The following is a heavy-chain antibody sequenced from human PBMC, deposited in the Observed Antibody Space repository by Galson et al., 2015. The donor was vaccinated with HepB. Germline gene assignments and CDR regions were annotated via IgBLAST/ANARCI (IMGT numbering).Heavy chain of an antibody. V-gene: IGHV3-7*03. D-gene: IGHD2-2*01. CDR1: GFTFNSYW. CDR2: IKQDGSAK. CDR3: ARVLVVPAAGYYYYYGMDV. J-gene: IGHJ6*02. Sequence: SLRLSCAASGFTFNSYWMSWVRQAPGKGLEWVANIKQDGSAKYYVDSVKGRFTISRDNAKNSLFLQMNSLRAEDTAVYYCARVLVVPAAGYYYYYGMDVWGQGTTVTVSS.